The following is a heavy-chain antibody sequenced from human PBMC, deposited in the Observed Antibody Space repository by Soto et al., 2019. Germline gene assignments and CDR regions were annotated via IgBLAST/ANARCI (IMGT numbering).Heavy chain of an antibody. CDR2: ITSNGDTT. J-gene: IGHJ2*01. V-gene: IGHV3-23*01. Sequence: EVQLLESGGGLVQPGGSLRLSCAASGFTFSSSAMTWVRQAPGKGLEWVSCITSNGDTTHSADSVKGRFTIYRDNSKNTLYLQMNSLRAEDTAVYYCAKVSPHHWYFDLWGRGTLVTVSS. CDR1: GFTFSSSA. CDR3: AKVSPHHWYFDL.